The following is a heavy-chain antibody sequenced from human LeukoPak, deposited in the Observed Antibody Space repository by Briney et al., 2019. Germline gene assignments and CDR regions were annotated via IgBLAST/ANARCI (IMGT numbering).Heavy chain of an antibody. D-gene: IGHD6-13*01. J-gene: IGHJ4*02. CDR2: IIPIFGTA. CDR3: ARLSRGSSSWYGIDY. V-gene: IGHV1-69*13. CDR1: GGTFSSYA. Sequence: SVKVSCKASGGTFSSYAISWVRQAPGQGLEWMGGIIPIFGTANYAQKFQGRVTTTADESTSTAYMELSSLRSEDTAVYYCARLSRGSSSWYGIDYWGQGTLVTVSS.